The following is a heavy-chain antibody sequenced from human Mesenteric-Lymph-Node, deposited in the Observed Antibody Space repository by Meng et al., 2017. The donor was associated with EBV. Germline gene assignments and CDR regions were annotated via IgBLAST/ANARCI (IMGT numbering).Heavy chain of an antibody. Sequence: EVRVLACGVGLIQPGGSLSVSCRVSGYTFSVCDISWLPLAPGKGLDWVSGISGSGGRTDYAESVKVRCTMSRDNPGNTLFLQMNNLRVEDTAVYYCANVPDSYWGKGTLVTVSS. J-gene: IGHJ4*02. CDR2: ISGSGGRT. CDR3: ANVPDSY. V-gene: IGHV3-23*01. CDR1: GYTFSVCD. D-gene: IGHD2-2*01.